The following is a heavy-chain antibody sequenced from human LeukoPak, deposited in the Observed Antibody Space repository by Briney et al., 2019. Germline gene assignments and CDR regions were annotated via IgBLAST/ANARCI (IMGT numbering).Heavy chain of an antibody. V-gene: IGHV3-30-3*01. Sequence: GGSLRLSCAASGFTFSSYAMHWVRQPPGKGLEWVAVISYDGSNKYYADSVKGRFTISRDNSKNTLYLQMNSLRAEDTAVYYCARDGQTVYNWNDLAYWGQGTLVTVSS. J-gene: IGHJ4*02. CDR3: ARDGQTVYNWNDLAY. CDR2: ISYDGSNK. CDR1: GFTFSSYA. D-gene: IGHD1-1*01.